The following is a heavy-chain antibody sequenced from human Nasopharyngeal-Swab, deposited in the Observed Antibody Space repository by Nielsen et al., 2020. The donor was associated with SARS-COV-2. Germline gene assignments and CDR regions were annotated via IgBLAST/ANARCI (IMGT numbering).Heavy chain of an antibody. CDR2: IYPGGST. CDR3: ARVLDGYHGFDY. V-gene: IGHV3-53*01. D-gene: IGHD5-24*01. CDR1: GLSVSSNY. J-gene: IGHJ4*02. Sequence: GESLKISCAASGLSVSSNYMSWVPQAPGKGLEWVSIIYPGGSTYYADSVKGRFTISRDSSRNTLYLQMNSLTAEETAVYYCARVLDGYHGFDYWGPGTLVTVSS.